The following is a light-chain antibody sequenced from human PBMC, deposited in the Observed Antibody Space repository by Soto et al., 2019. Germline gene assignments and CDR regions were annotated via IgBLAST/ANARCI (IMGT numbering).Light chain of an antibody. CDR3: QPCNDWPLT. CDR2: DTS. CDR1: QGIGDT. V-gene: IGKV3-15*01. J-gene: IGKJ4*01. Sequence: EVVMTQSPATLSVSPGEGVTLSCRASQGIGDTLAWYQHKPGQTTRLLIYDTSTRATGVPARFSGSRSGPEFTLNNHRLQSEELAIYYCQPCNDWPLTFGGGTKIESK.